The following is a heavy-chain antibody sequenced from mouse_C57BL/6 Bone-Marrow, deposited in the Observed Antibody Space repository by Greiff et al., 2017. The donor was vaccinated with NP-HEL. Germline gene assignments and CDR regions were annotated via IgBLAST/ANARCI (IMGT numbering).Heavy chain of an antibody. D-gene: IGHD2-1*01. Sequence: QVQLQQSGAELAKPGASVKLSCKASGYTFTSYWMHWVKQRPGQGLEWIGYINPSSGYTNYNQKFKGKSTLTVDKSSSTAYMQLSSLTSEDSAVYDCARDYGNYCWYAMDYWGQGTSVTVSS. CDR1: GYTFTSYW. CDR3: ARDYGNYCWYAMDY. V-gene: IGHV1-7*01. J-gene: IGHJ4*01. CDR2: INPSSGYT.